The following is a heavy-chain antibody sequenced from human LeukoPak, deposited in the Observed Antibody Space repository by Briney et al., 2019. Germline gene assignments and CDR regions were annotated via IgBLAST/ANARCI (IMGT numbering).Heavy chain of an antibody. V-gene: IGHV1-18*01. CDR3: ARDRATSWYDQNWFDP. Sequence: ASVKVSCKASGYTFTSYGISWVRQAPGQGLEWMGWISAYNGNTNYAQKLQGRVTMTTDTSTSTAYMELRSLRSDDTAVYYCARDRATSWYDQNWFDPGAREPWSPSPQ. J-gene: IGHJ5*02. D-gene: IGHD6-13*01. CDR2: ISAYNGNT. CDR1: GYTFTSYG.